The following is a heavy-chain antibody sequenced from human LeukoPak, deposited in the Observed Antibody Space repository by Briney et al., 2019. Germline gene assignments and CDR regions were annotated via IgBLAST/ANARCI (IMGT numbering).Heavy chain of an antibody. CDR1: GHSFTNYW. J-gene: IGHJ4*02. CDR3: ARSGSGYSYGYAY. D-gene: IGHD5-18*01. CDR2: IYPGDSDT. Sequence: GESLKISCKVSGHSFTNYWIAWVRQVPGKGLEWMGIIYPGDSDTKYSPSFQGQVTMSADKSTTTAYLQWSSLKASDTAMYYCARSGSGYSYGYAYWGQGTLVTVSS. V-gene: IGHV5-51*01.